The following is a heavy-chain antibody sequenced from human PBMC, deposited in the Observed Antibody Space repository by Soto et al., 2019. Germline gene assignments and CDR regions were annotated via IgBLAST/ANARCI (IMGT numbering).Heavy chain of an antibody. CDR3: AKGGSAALIAPSGRDNWFDP. CDR1: GFAFDDYV. CDR2: ITWNSGTI. Sequence: GGSLRLSCAASGFAFDDYVMHWVRQPPGRGLEWVSGITWNSGTIRYVDSVKGRFTISRDNAENSLYLQMNSLRPEDTAVYYCAKGGSAALIAPSGRDNWFDPWGQGTQVTVSS. D-gene: IGHD6-13*01. J-gene: IGHJ5*02. V-gene: IGHV3-9*01.